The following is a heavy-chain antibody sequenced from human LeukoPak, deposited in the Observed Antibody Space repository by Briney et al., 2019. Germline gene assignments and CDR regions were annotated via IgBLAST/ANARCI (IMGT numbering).Heavy chain of an antibody. D-gene: IGHD5-12*01. CDR1: GFTFCSYA. V-gene: IGHV3-30*04. CDR3: ANKVGYNGYDYIDS. J-gene: IGHJ4*02. Sequence: GGSLRLSCAASGFTFCSYAIHWVRQAPGKGLEWVALISSDGSNEYYTDSVKGRFTIPRDNSKNTLYLQMNSLRAEDTAVYSCANKVGYNGYDYIDSWGQGTLVTVSS. CDR2: ISSDGSNE.